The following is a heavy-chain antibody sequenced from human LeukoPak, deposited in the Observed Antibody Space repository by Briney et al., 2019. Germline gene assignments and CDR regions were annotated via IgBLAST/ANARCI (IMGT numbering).Heavy chain of an antibody. J-gene: IGHJ6*03. V-gene: IGHV4-59*11. Sequence: SETLSLTCTISDGSISNHYWSWIRQPPGKGLQWIGYINYSGRTNYNPSLTSRVTVSVDTSKNQFSLKLSSVTAADTAVYYCARVDSSGWYYYYMDVWGKGTTVTVSS. CDR1: DGSISNHY. CDR2: INYSGRT. CDR3: ARVDSSGWYYYYMDV. D-gene: IGHD6-19*01.